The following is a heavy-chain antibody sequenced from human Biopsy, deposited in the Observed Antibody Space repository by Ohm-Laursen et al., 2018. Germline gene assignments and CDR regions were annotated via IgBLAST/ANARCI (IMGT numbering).Heavy chain of an antibody. Sequence: SLRLSCTASGFTFSDHYMEWVRQAPGKGLEWVSIIWYDGGNEYYADSVKGRFTISRDNSKNTVFLQMSSLRAEDTGVYYCARDPIVGSKADGMDVWGQGTTVTVSS. V-gene: IGHV3-33*08. CDR1: GFTFSDHY. CDR2: IWYDGGNE. J-gene: IGHJ6*02. D-gene: IGHD1-26*01. CDR3: ARDPIVGSKADGMDV.